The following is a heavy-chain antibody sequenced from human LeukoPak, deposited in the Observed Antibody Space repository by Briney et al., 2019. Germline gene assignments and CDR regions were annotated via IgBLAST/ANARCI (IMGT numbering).Heavy chain of an antibody. D-gene: IGHD2-15*01. Sequence: SETLSLTCTVSGGSMSSKYWSWIRQPPGKGLEWIGYVYYTGGTDYHPSLKTRTTISIDTSKSQFALKLTSVTAADTAVYYCARVVASTSIDSWGQGTLVTVSS. CDR3: ARVVASTSIDS. CDR2: VYYTGGT. CDR1: GGSMSSKY. J-gene: IGHJ4*02. V-gene: IGHV4-59*08.